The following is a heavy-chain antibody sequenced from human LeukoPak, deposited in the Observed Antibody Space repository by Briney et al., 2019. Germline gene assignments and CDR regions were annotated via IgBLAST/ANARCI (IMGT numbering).Heavy chain of an antibody. J-gene: IGHJ3*02. Sequence: SETLSLTCTVSGGSISSYYWSWIRQPAGKGLEWIGRIYTSGSTNYNPSLKSRVTISVDTSKNQFSLKLSSVTAADTAVYYCAREAHYLDAFDIWGQGTMVTVSS. D-gene: IGHD1-26*01. CDR1: GGSISSYY. V-gene: IGHV4-4*07. CDR2: IYTSGST. CDR3: AREAHYLDAFDI.